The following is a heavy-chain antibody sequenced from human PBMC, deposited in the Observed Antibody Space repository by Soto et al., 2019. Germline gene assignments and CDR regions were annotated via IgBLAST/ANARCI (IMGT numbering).Heavy chain of an antibody. CDR3: AKSHGCSGGSCYSEYFYYGMDV. CDR2: VNWNSGSI. J-gene: IGHJ6*02. V-gene: IGHV3-9*01. D-gene: IGHD2-15*01. Sequence: EVQLVESGGGLVQPGRSLRLSCAASGFTFDDYAMHWVRQAPGKGLEWVSGVNWNSGSIGYADSVKGRFTISRDNAKNSLYLQMNSLRAEDTALYYCAKSHGCSGGSCYSEYFYYGMDVWGQGTTVTVSS. CDR1: GFTFDDYA.